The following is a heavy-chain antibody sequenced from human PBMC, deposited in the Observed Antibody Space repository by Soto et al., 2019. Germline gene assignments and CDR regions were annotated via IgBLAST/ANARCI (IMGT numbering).Heavy chain of an antibody. J-gene: IGHJ5*02. CDR3: ARTIYLGRPDWFDP. Sequence: ASETLSLTCTVSGGSVTSGSYYWSWIRQPPGKGLEWIAYIYYSGNTNYNPSLKSRVTISLDTSKNQFSLKLNSVTAADTAVYYCARTIYLGRPDWFDPWGQGTLVTVSS. CDR2: IYYSGNT. CDR1: GGSVTSGSYY. V-gene: IGHV4-61*01. D-gene: IGHD6-6*01.